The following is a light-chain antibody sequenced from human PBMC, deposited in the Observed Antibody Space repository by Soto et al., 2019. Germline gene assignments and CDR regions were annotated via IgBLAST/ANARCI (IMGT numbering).Light chain of an antibody. Sequence: QSALTQPLSVSGSPGQSVSISCTGTSSDVGRYSYVSWYQQHPGKAPKLMIYDVSERPSGVPDRFSGSKSGNTASLTISGLQAEDEADYYCCSYAGTYTGVFGTGTKVTVL. CDR3: CSYAGTYTGV. V-gene: IGLV2-11*01. CDR2: DVS. J-gene: IGLJ1*01. CDR1: SSDVGRYSY.